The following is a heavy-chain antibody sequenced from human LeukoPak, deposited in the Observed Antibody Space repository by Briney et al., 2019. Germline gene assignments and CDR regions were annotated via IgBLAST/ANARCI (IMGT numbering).Heavy chain of an antibody. CDR1: GFTFSSYA. V-gene: IGHV3-23*01. CDR2: ISGSGGST. Sequence: GGSLRLSCAVSGFTFSSYAMSWVRQAPGKGLEWVSAISGSGGSTYYADSVKGRFTISRDNSKNTLYLQMNSLRAEDTAVYYCSASFGGGLYYFDYWGQGTLVTVSS. J-gene: IGHJ4*02. CDR3: SASFGGGLYYFDY. D-gene: IGHD3-16*01.